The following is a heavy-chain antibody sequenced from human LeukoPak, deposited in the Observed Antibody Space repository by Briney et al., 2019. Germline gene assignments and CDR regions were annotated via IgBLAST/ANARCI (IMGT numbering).Heavy chain of an antibody. CDR3: ATVWARGSVFDY. J-gene: IGHJ4*02. Sequence: ASVTVSFKVSGYTLTELSMHWVRQAPGKGLEWMGGFDPEDGETIYAQKFQGRVTMTEDTSTDTAYMELSSLRSEDTAVYYCATVWARGSVFDYWGQGTLVTVSS. CDR2: FDPEDGET. D-gene: IGHD3-10*01. V-gene: IGHV1-24*01. CDR1: GYTLTELS.